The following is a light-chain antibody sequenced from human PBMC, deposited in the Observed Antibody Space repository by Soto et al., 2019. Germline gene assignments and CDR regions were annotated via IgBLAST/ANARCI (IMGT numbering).Light chain of an antibody. CDR2: GAS. V-gene: IGKV3-20*01. CDR3: QQYGSSPLT. J-gene: IGKJ4*01. Sequence: EIVLTQSPGTLSLSPGERATLSCRASQSVSSSYLAWYQQKPGQAPRLLIYGASSRATGIPDRFSGSGSGTDLTRTISRLEPEDFAVYYCQQYGSSPLTFGGGTKVEIK. CDR1: QSVSSSY.